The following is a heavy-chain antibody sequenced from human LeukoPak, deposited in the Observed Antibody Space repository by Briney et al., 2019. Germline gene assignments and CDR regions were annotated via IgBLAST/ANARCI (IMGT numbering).Heavy chain of an antibody. Sequence: GGSLRLSCAASGLTFSSYAMNWVRQAPGKGLEWVSSISSSTSSIYYADSVKGRFTISRDNAKNSLYLQMNSLRTEDTAVYYCAKDAGLLWFGELFRYYMDVWGKGTTVTISS. V-gene: IGHV3-21*01. CDR2: ISSSTSSI. J-gene: IGHJ6*03. D-gene: IGHD3-10*01. CDR3: AKDAGLLWFGELFRYYMDV. CDR1: GLTFSSYA.